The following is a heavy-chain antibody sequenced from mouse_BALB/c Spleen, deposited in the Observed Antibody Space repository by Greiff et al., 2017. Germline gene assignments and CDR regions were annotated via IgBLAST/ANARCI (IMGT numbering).Heavy chain of an antibody. Sequence: EVKLMESGAELVKPGASVKLSCTASGFNIKDTYMHWVKQRPEQGLEWIGRIDPANGNTKYDPKFQGKATITADTSSNTAYLQLSSLTSEDTAVYYCARTPTGQFAYWGQGTLVTVSA. V-gene: IGHV14-3*02. CDR1: GFNIKDTY. J-gene: IGHJ3*01. CDR3: ARTPTGQFAY. CDR2: IDPANGNT.